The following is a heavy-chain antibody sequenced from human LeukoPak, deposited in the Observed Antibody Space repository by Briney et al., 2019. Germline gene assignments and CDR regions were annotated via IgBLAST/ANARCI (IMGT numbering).Heavy chain of an antibody. D-gene: IGHD4-17*01. CDR1: GFTFSSYS. CDR3: ARVNDYGDYGY. J-gene: IGHJ4*02. CDR2: ISSSSSYI. V-gene: IGHV3-21*01. Sequence: GGSLRLPCAASGFTFSSYSMNWVRQAPGKGLEWVSSISSSSSYIYYADSVKGRLTISRDNAKNSLYLQMNSLRAEDTAVYYGARVNDYGDYGYWGQGTLVTVSS.